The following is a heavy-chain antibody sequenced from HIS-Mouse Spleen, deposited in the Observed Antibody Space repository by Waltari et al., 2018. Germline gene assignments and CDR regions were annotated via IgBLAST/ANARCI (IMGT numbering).Heavy chain of an antibody. Sequence: QLQLQESGPGLVKPSETLSLTCTVSGGSISSSSYYWGWIRQPPGKGLAWIGSIYFSGGTYYNPSLKSRVTISVDTPKTQFSLKLSSVTAADTAVYYCAREIPYSSSWYDWYFDLWGRGTLVTVSS. V-gene: IGHV4-39*07. J-gene: IGHJ2*01. D-gene: IGHD6-13*01. CDR3: AREIPYSSSWYDWYFDL. CDR1: GGSISSSSYY. CDR2: IYFSGGT.